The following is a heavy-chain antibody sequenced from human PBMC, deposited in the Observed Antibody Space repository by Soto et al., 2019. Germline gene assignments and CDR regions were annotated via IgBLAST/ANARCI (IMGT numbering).Heavy chain of an antibody. Sequence: QVQLQESGPGLVKPSETLSLTCTVSGGSINSYYWTWIRQPPGKGLEWMGYIYYSGSTTYNPSLKSLVTISVDTSKNRFSLTLSSVTAADTAVYYCARLSRGAAAGFDYWGQGTLVTDSS. CDR2: IYYSGST. CDR3: ARLSRGAAAGFDY. V-gene: IGHV4-59*08. J-gene: IGHJ4*02. D-gene: IGHD6-13*01. CDR1: GGSINSYY.